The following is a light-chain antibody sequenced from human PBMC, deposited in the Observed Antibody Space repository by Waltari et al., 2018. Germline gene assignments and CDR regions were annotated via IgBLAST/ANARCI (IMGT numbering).Light chain of an antibody. CDR1: SSNLGSNT. V-gene: IGLV1-44*01. CDR3: AAWDDSLNVWV. J-gene: IGLJ3*02. CDR2: SNN. Sequence: QSVLTQPPSASGPPGQRVTISCSGSSSNLGSNTVNWYQQLPGTAPKPPIYSNNQRPSGVPDRFSGSKSGTSASLAISGLQSEDEADYYCAAWDDSLNVWVFGGGTKLTVL.